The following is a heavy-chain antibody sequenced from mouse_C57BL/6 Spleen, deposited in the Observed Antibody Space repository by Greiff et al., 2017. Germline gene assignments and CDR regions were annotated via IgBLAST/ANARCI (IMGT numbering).Heavy chain of an antibody. J-gene: IGHJ3*01. CDR2: ISDGGSYT. V-gene: IGHV5-4*01. Sequence: EVQVVESGGGLVKPGGSLKLSCAASGFTFSSYAMSWVRQTPEKRLEWVATISDGGSYTYYPDNVKGRFTISRDNAKNNLYLQMSHLKSEDTAMYYCARDYDGYFPFAYWGQGTLVTVSA. CDR3: ARDYDGYFPFAY. CDR1: GFTFSSYA. D-gene: IGHD2-3*01.